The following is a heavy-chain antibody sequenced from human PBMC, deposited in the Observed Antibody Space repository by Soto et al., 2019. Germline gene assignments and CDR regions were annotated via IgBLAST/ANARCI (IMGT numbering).Heavy chain of an antibody. CDR1: GGSISSYY. CDR2: SYYSGST. Sequence: QVQLQESGPGLVKPSETLSLTCTVSGGSISSYYWSWIRQPPGKGLEWIGYSYYSGSTNYNPSLKSRITISVDTSTNQFSLKLSSVTAADTAVYYCARVSGDYDYYGMDVWGQGTTVTVSS. V-gene: IGHV4-59*01. D-gene: IGHD4-17*01. J-gene: IGHJ6*02. CDR3: ARVSGDYDYYGMDV.